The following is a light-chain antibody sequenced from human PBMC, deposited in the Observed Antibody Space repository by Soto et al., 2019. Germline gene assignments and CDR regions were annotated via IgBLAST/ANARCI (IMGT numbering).Light chain of an antibody. CDR1: SGHSSYA. CDR3: QTWGTGIQV. J-gene: IGLJ2*01. CDR2: LNSDGSH. Sequence: QLVLTQSPSASASLGASVKLTCTLSSGHSSYAIAWHQQQPEKGPRYLMNLNSDGSHSKGDGIPDRFSGSSSGAERYLTISSLQSDDEADYYCQTWGTGIQVFGGGTKLTVL. V-gene: IGLV4-69*01.